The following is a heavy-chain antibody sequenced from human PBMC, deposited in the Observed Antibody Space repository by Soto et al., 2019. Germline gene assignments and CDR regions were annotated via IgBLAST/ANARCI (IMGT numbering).Heavy chain of an antibody. V-gene: IGHV5-51*01. D-gene: IGHD3-10*01. CDR3: ARRGPGSGSYSVDY. Sequence: AESLKISYKGSGYSFTSYWICCVRQMPGKGLEGMGIIYPGDSDTRYSPSFQGQVTISADKSISTAYLQWSSLKASDTAMYYCARRGPGSGSYSVDYWGQGTLVTVSS. CDR2: IYPGDSDT. J-gene: IGHJ4*02. CDR1: GYSFTSYW.